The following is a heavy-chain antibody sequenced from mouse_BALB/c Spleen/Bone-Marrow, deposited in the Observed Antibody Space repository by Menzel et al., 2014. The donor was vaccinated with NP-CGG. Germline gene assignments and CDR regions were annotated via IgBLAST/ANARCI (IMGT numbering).Heavy chain of an antibody. CDR3: ARYRLGTYFDY. D-gene: IGHD2-14*01. V-gene: IGHV14-3*02. Sequence: VQLKQSGAELVKPGASVKLYCTASGFNIKDTYMHWVKQRPEQGLEWIGRIDPANGNTKYDPKFQGKATITADTYSNTASLQLSSLTSEDTAVYYCARYRLGTYFDYWGQGTSLTVSS. J-gene: IGHJ2*02. CDR1: GFNIKDTY. CDR2: IDPANGNT.